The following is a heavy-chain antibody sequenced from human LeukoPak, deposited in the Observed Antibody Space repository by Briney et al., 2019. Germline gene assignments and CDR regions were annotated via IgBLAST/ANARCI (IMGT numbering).Heavy chain of an antibody. CDR2: IYHSGST. V-gene: IGHV4-30-2*01. D-gene: IGHD1-26*01. CDR1: GGSISSGGYS. CDR3: AKGGADREEFDY. J-gene: IGHJ4*02. Sequence: SQTLSLTCAVSGGSISSGGYSWSWIRQPPGKGLEWIGYIYHSGSTYYNPSLKSRVTISVDRSKNQFSLKLSSVTAEDTAVYYCAKGGADREEFDYWGQGTLVTVSS.